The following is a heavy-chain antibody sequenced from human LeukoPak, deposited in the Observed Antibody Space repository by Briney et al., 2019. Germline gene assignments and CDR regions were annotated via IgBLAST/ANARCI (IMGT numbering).Heavy chain of an antibody. D-gene: IGHD1-7*01. CDR1: GYSFTSYW. J-gene: IGHJ4*02. CDR2: IYPGDSDT. V-gene: IGHV5-51*01. Sequence: GGSLRLSCKGSGYSFTSYWIGWGLQMPGKGLEWLGIIYPGDSDTIYSPSFQGQVTISDDKSINTAYLQWNSLKAADTAIYYCARSRDWNYDLWGQGTLVTVSS. CDR3: ARSRDWNYDL.